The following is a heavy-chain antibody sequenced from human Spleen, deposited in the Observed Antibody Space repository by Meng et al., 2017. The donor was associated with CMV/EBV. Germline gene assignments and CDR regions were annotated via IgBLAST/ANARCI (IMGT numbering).Heavy chain of an antibody. CDR3: ARVGYYYDSSGYYYFDY. J-gene: IGHJ4*02. Sequence: GESLKISCAACGFTISSNYMSWVRQAPGKGLEWVSIIYGGGNTYYADSVKGRFTISRDNSKNTLYLQMNSLRAEDTAVYYRARVGYYYDSSGYYYFDYWGQGTLVTVSS. V-gene: IGHV3-53*01. CDR1: GFTISSNY. D-gene: IGHD3-22*01. CDR2: IYGGGNT.